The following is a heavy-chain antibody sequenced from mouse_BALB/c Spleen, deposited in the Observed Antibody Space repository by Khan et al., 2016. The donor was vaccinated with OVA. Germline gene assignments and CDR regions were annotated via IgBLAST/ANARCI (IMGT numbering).Heavy chain of an antibody. V-gene: IGHV1S137*01. CDR2: ISTYYGDA. CDR1: GYTFTDFT. Sequence: QVQLQQSGAELVRPGVSVKISCKGSGYTFTDFTIHWVKQSHAKSLEWIGVISTYYGDANYNQNFKGKATMTVDKSSTTAYMELARLTSEDSAIYSCARGGGGDRFAYWGQGTLVTVSA. J-gene: IGHJ3*01. CDR3: ARGGGGDRFAY.